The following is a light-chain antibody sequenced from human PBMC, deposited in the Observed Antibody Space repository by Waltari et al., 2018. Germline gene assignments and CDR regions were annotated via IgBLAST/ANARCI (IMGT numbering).Light chain of an antibody. CDR1: QSIGRY. CDR3: QNHERLPAV. Sequence: EIVLTQSPGTLSLSPGARATLSCRASQSIGRYLIWYQQKPGQAPRLLIYGASSRAAGIPERISGSGSGTDFSLTSSRLDPEDFAVYYCQNHERLPAVFGQGTKVEIK. J-gene: IGKJ1*01. CDR2: GAS. V-gene: IGKV3-20*01.